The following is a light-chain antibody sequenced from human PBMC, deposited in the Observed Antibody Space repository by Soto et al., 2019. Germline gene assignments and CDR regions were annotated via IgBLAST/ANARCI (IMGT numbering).Light chain of an antibody. CDR2: KIS. Sequence: DIVMTQTPLSSPVTLGQPASISCRSSQSLVHSDGNTYLTWLHQRPGQPPRLLLYKISNRFSGVPDRCSGSGAVTDFKLKISRVEAEDVGVYYCMQLTQLPWTFGQGNQLEIK. V-gene: IGKV2-24*01. CDR1: QSLVHSDGNTY. J-gene: IGKJ1*01. CDR3: MQLTQLPWT.